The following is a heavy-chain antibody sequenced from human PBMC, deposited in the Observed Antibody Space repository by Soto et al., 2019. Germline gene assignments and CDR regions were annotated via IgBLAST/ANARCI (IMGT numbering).Heavy chain of an antibody. D-gene: IGHD5-18*01. V-gene: IGHV4-30-4*01. CDR2: IYYSGST. J-gene: IGHJ4*02. Sequence: QVQLQESGRGLVKPSQTLSLTCTVSGGSISSGNYYWSWIRQPPGKGLEWIGYIYYSGSTYYNPSLKSRVTISVDTSKNQFSLKLSSVTPADPAVYYCASNSYGYTFSDYWGQGTLVTVSS. CDR1: GGSISSGNYY. CDR3: ASNSYGYTFSDY.